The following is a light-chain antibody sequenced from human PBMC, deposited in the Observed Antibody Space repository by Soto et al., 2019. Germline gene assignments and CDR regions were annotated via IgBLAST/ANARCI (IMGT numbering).Light chain of an antibody. V-gene: IGLV1-44*01. CDR1: ASNIGRDP. J-gene: IGLJ1*01. Sequence: QSVLTQPPSASGAPGQRVTISCSGSASNIGRDPVNWYQQVPGTAPKLLIYENNHRPSGVPDRFSGSKSGTSASLVISGLQSEDEAEYFCAGWDGSLKSFVFGTWTEVTVL. CDR3: AGWDGSLKSFV. CDR2: ENN.